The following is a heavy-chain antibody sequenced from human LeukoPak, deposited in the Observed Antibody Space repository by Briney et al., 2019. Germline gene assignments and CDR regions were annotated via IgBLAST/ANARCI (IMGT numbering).Heavy chain of an antibody. Sequence: SETLSLTCTVSSGSVNSGSYYWNWIRQPPGKRLEWIGYIYYSGSTNYNPSLKSRVTISLDTSKNQLSLKLSSVTAADTAVYYCVRRAGYTSSWYEYWGQGTLVTVPS. CDR2: IYYSGST. CDR3: VRRAGYTSSWYEY. V-gene: IGHV4-61*01. CDR1: SGSVNSGSYY. D-gene: IGHD6-13*01. J-gene: IGHJ4*02.